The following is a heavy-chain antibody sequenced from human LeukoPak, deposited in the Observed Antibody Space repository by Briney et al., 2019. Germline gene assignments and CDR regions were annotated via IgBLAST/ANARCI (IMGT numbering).Heavy chain of an antibody. CDR3: AAGSGYDYGYFDY. CDR2: IYYSGST. D-gene: IGHD5-12*01. CDR1: GGSISSYY. Sequence: SETLSLTCTVSGGSISSYYWSWIRQPPGKGLAWIGYIYYSGSTNYNPSLKSRVTISVDTSKNQFSLKLSSVTAADTAVYYCAAGSGYDYGYFDYWGQGTLVTVSS. J-gene: IGHJ4*02. V-gene: IGHV4-59*01.